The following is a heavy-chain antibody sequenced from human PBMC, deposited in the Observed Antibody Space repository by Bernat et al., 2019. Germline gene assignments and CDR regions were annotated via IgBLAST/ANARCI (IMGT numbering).Heavy chain of an antibody. J-gene: IGHJ3*02. CDR1: GFTFSSYA. CDR2: ISGSGGST. CDR3: AKDWHIAVAGRITFDI. D-gene: IGHD6-19*01. Sequence: EVQLVESGGGLVQPGGSLRLSCAASGFTFSSYAMSWVRQAPGKGLEWVSAISGSGGSTDYADSVKGRFTISRDNSKSTLFLQMNSLRAEDTAVYYCAKDWHIAVAGRITFDIWGQGTMVTVSS. V-gene: IGHV3-23*04.